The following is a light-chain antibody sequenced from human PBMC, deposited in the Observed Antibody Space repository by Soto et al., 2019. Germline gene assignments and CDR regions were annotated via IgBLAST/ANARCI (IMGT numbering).Light chain of an antibody. CDR1: QSVYSKY. V-gene: IGKV3-20*01. Sequence: EIVMTQSPATLSVSPGESATLSCRASQSVYSKYLAWYQQKPGQAPRLLIYGASSRASGIPDRFSGSGSGTDFTLTISRLEPEDFAVYYCQHHGGSPITFGQGTRLEIK. CDR2: GAS. J-gene: IGKJ5*01. CDR3: QHHGGSPIT.